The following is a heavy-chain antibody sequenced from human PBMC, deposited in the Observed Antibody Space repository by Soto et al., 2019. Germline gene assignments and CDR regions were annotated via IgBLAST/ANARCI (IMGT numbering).Heavy chain of an antibody. D-gene: IGHD3-16*01. CDR3: TRSYENNAYYFDH. V-gene: IGHV3-73*01. Sequence: GGSLRLSCAASGFSFSGSTMHWVRQASGKGLEWVGHITSKPDNYATVYAASVKGRFSFSRDDLMNTAFLQMNSLKSEDTAVYYCTRSYENNAYYFDHWGQGTLVTSPQ. CDR1: GFSFSGST. CDR2: ITSKPDNYAT. J-gene: IGHJ1*01.